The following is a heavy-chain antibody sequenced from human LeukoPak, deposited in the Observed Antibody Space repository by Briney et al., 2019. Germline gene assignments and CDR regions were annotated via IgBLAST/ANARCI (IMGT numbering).Heavy chain of an antibody. V-gene: IGHV4-59*01. Sequence: SETLSLTCSVSGGTLTSYYWGWIRQPPGKGLEWIGYIYYGGITNYNPSLKSRVTISRDTSKNQFSLKLNSVTAADTAVYYCARYASGTYYSPFDIWGQGTLVPVSP. CDR2: IYYGGIT. D-gene: IGHD3-10*01. J-gene: IGHJ4*02. CDR1: GGTLTSYY. CDR3: ARYASGTYYSPFDI.